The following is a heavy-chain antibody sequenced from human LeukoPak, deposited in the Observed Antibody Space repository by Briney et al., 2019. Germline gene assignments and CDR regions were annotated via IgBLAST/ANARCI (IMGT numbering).Heavy chain of an antibody. D-gene: IGHD6-19*01. CDR1: GFTFSSYG. J-gene: IGHJ5*02. CDR2: TSYDGSSK. CDR3: SSLGLAVAPNWVDP. V-gene: IGHV3-30*03. Sequence: PGGSLRLSCAASGFTFSSYGIHWVRQAPGKGLEWVAVTSYDGSSKYYADSVKGRFTISRDNFKNTLYLQMNSLKPEDTAVYYCSSLGLAVAPNWVDPWGQGTLVTVSS.